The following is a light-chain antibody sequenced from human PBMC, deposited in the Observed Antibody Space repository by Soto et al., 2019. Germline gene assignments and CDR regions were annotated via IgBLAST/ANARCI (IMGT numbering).Light chain of an antibody. Sequence: QSVLTQPASVSGSPGQAITISCTGTSSDVGSYNLVSWYQQHPGKAPKLMIYEGSKRPSGVSNRFSGSKSGNTASLTISGLQAEDEADYYCCSYAGSSTFHVSGPGTKVNVL. V-gene: IGLV2-23*01. J-gene: IGLJ1*01. CDR3: CSYAGSSTFHV. CDR2: EGS. CDR1: SSDVGSYNL.